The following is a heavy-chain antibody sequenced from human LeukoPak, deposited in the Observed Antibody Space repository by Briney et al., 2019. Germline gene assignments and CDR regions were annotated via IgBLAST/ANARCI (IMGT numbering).Heavy chain of an antibody. V-gene: IGHV4-30-2*01. CDR1: GGSISSGGYS. Sequence: PSETLSLTCAVSGGSISSGGYSWSWLRQPPGKGLEWIGYIYHSGSTYYNPSLKSRVTISVDRSKNQFSLKLSSVTAADTAVYYCARVKGTMVRGVKTNLVDYWGQGTLVTVSS. D-gene: IGHD3-10*01. CDR2: IYHSGST. CDR3: ARVKGTMVRGVKTNLVDY. J-gene: IGHJ4*02.